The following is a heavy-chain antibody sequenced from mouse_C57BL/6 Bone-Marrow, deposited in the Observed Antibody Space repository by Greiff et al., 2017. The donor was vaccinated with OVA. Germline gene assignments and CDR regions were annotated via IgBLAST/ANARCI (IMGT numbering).Heavy chain of an antibody. CDR1: GYTFTEYT. V-gene: IGHV1-62-2*01. Sequence: VQLQESGAELVKPGASVKLSCKASGYTFTEYTIHWVKQRSGQGLEWIGWFYPGCGSIKYTEKFKDKATLTADKSSSTAYMELSRLTSEGSAVYFCARHEEGGVDGPLQGFAYWGQGTLVTVSA. J-gene: IGHJ3*01. CDR2: FYPGCGSI. D-gene: IGHD2-3*01. CDR3: ARHEEGGVDGPLQGFAY.